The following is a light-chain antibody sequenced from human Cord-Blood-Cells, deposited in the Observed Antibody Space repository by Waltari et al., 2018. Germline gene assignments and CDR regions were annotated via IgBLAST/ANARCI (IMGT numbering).Light chain of an antibody. Sequence: QSVLTQPPSVSGAPGQRVTISCTGSSSNIGAGHDVHWYQPLPGTAPKPLIYGNSNRPSGVPDRFSGSKSGTSASLAITGLQAEDEADYYCQSYDSSLSGYVFGTGTKVTVL. CDR3: QSYDSSLSGYV. J-gene: IGLJ1*01. V-gene: IGLV1-40*01. CDR1: SSNIGAGHD. CDR2: GNS.